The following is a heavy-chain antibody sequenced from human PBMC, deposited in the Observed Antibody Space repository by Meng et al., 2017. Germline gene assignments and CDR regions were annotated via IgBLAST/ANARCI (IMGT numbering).Heavy chain of an antibody. CDR2: IIPIFGTA. CDR1: GSTFRSLA. Sequence: VQLVQAGAEVQKPGAPVKGSLKATGSTFRSLALRWVRQAPGQGLEWMGGIIPIFGTANYAQKFQGRVTITADESTSTAYMELSRLRSDDTAVYYCYGDYSQGPNWGQGTLVTVSS. V-gene: IGHV1-69*01. D-gene: IGHD4-17*01. CDR3: YGDYSQGPN. J-gene: IGHJ4*02.